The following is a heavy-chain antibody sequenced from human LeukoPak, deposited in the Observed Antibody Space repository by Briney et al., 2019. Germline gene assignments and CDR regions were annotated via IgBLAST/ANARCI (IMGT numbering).Heavy chain of an antibody. J-gene: IGHJ3*02. CDR1: GGSISSYY. V-gene: IGHV4-59*08. CDR3: ARLGSTFDI. CDR2: IFYSGGS. Sequence: SETLSLTCTVSGGSISSYYWTWIRQPPGKGLEWIGCIFYSGGSNYNPSLKSRVTISVDTSKNHFSLKLSSVTAADTAVYYCARLGSTFDIWGQGTMVTVSS. D-gene: IGHD2-2*01.